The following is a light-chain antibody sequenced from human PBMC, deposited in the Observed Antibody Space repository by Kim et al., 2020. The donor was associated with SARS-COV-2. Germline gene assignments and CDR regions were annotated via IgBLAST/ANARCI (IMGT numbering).Light chain of an antibody. CDR1: ESVSSSA. J-gene: IGKJ2*01. Sequence: SWCPGERATFSGRDSESVSSSAFAWYKQKPGQAPRLLIYGASSRATGIPDRFSGSGSGTDFTLTISRLEPEDFAVYYCQQFGSSPFGQGTKLEI. CDR3: QQFGSSP. V-gene: IGKV3-20*01. CDR2: GAS.